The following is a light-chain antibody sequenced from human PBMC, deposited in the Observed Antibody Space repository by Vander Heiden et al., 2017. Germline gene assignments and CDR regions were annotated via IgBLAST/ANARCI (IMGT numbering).Light chain of an antibody. CDR2: TAS. V-gene: IGKV1-39*01. CDR3: QQSYSSPLT. Sequence: DIQMTQSPASLSASVGDRVTIICRASQSISNYLNWYQQKPGRAPKPLIYTASSLESGVPSRLSAGGSGTDFTLTISSLQPEDFATYYCQQSYSSPLTFGGGTRVEIK. CDR1: QSISNY. J-gene: IGKJ4*01.